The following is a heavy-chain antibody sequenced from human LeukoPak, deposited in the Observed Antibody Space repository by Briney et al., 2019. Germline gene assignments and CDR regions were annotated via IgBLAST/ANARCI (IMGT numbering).Heavy chain of an antibody. Sequence: GGSLRLSCAASGFTFSSYEMNWVRQAPGKGLEWVSAISGSGGSTYYADSVKGRFTISRDNSKSTLYLQMNSLRAEDSAVYYCAKDRFYGSGSYTFDSWGQGTLVTVSS. CDR1: GFTFSSYE. V-gene: IGHV3-23*01. CDR2: ISGSGGST. J-gene: IGHJ4*02. D-gene: IGHD3-10*01. CDR3: AKDRFYGSGSYTFDS.